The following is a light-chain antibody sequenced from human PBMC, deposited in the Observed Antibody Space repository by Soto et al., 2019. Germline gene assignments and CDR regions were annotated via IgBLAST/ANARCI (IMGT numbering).Light chain of an antibody. J-gene: IGLJ2*01. Sequence: QTVVTQEASLTVSPGGRVTLTCASSTGAVTSGYYPNSFQQKPGQAPRALIYSTNNKHSWTPARFSGSLLGGNAALTLSGVQPEDEAEYFCLLYYGGAVVFGGGTKLTVL. CDR3: LLYYGGAVV. CDR2: STN. CDR1: TGAVTSGYY. V-gene: IGLV7-43*01.